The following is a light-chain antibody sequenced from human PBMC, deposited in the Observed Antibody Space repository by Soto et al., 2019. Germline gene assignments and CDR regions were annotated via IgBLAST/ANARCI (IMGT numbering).Light chain of an antibody. J-gene: IGKJ1*01. CDR1: QSVSSN. V-gene: IGKV3-15*01. CDR3: QQYNNWPRT. Sequence: EIVLPQSHATLSFSPGERATLSCRASQSVSSNLAWYQQKPGQAPRLLIYGASTRATGIPARFSGSGSGTEFTLTISSLQSEDFAVYYCQQYNNWPRTFGQGTKVDIK. CDR2: GAS.